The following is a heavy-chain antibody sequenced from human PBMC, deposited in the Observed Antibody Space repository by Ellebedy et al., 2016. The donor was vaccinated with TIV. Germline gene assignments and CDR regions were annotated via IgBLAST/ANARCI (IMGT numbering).Heavy chain of an antibody. CDR1: GVSLSNFIMG. CDR2: IFSNDEK. V-gene: IGHV2-26*01. Sequence: SGPTLVQPTETLTLTCTVSGVSLSNFIMGVTWFRQPSGKALKWLANIFSNDEKSYRTSLKNRLTISKDTANIQVVLTLTNVDPVDTATYYCARTLRYCGGYCSYQGDDWGQGTLVPVSS. CDR3: ARTLRYCGGYCSYQGDD. J-gene: IGHJ4*02. D-gene: IGHD2-21*02.